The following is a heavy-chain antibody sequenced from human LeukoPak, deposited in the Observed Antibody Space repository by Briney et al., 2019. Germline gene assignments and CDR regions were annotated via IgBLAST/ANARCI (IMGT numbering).Heavy chain of an antibody. CDR1: GGSISSSSYY. J-gene: IGHJ4*02. CDR2: IYYSGST. D-gene: IGHD3-22*01. CDR3: ARARDSSGYFDY. V-gene: IGHV4-39*07. Sequence: PSETLSLTCTVSGGSISSSSYYWGWIRQPPGKGLEWIGSIYYSGSTYYNPSLKSRVTISVDRSKNQFSLKLSSVTAADTAVYYCARARDSSGYFDYWGQGTLVTVSS.